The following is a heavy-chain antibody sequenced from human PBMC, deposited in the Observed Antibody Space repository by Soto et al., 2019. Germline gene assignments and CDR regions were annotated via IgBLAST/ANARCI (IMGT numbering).Heavy chain of an antibody. CDR2: ISGSGGST. V-gene: IGHV3-23*01. CDR3: AKDPDIVVVPARWGYYYYGMDV. CDR1: GFTFSSYA. J-gene: IGHJ6*02. Sequence: GGSLRLSCAASGFTFSSYAMSWVRQAPGKGLECVSAISGSGGSTYYADSVKGRFTISRDNSKNTLYLQMNSLRAEDTAVYYCAKDPDIVVVPARWGYYYYGMDVWGQGTTVTVS. D-gene: IGHD2-2*01.